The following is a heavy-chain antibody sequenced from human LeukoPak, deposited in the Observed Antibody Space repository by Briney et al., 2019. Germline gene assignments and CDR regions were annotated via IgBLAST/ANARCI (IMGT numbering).Heavy chain of an antibody. CDR2: INPNSGGT. J-gene: IGHJ5*02. D-gene: IGHD2-2*01. CDR1: GYTFTGYY. CDR3: AGERASSTLPNNWFDP. Sequence: GASVKVSCKASGYTFTGYYMHWVRQAPGQGLEWMGWINPNSGGTNYAQKFQGRVTMTRDTSISTAYMELSGLRSDDTAVYYCAGERASSTLPNNWFDPWGQGTLVTVSS. V-gene: IGHV1-2*02.